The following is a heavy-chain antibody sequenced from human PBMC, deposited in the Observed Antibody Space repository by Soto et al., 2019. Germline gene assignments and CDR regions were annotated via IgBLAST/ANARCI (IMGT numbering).Heavy chain of an antibody. V-gene: IGHV3-23*01. CDR2: ISASGGST. CDR3: AKEVTMIIVGPFDL. CDR1: GFTFSSYD. D-gene: IGHD3-22*01. J-gene: IGHJ4*02. Sequence: GGSLRLSCAASGFTFSSYDMSWVRQAPGKGLQWVSDISASGGSTYYADSVKGRFTISRDNSKNMVFLQMSSLRAEDTALYYCAKEVTMIIVGPFDLWGQGTQVTVSS.